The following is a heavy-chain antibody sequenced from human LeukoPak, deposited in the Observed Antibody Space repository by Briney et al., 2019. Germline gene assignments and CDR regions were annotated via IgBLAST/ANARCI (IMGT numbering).Heavy chain of an antibody. J-gene: IGHJ3*02. CDR2: IRANGETT. D-gene: IGHD7-27*01. V-gene: IGHV3-23*01. CDR3: GRDLNWGAFDI. CDR1: GFTFSHYG. Sequence: GGSLRLSCAASGFTFSHYGMNWVRQAPGKGLEWVSGIRANGETTYYADSVRGRFTISRDNSRSMVWLQMNSLTAEDTAMYYCGRDLNWGAFDIRGLGTLVTVSS.